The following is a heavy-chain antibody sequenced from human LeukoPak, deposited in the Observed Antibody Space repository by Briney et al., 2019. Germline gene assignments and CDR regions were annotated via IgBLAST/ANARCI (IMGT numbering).Heavy chain of an antibody. CDR3: ARQEGMVPKIDY. Sequence: GKSLKISCKGSGYSFTGYGIGGVGHMPGKGLAWMGIIYPGDSDTRYSPSFQSQVTISADKSISTAYLQWSSLKASDTAMYYCARQEGMVPKIDYWGQGTLVTVSS. D-gene: IGHD4/OR15-4a*01. J-gene: IGHJ4*02. V-gene: IGHV5-51*01. CDR2: IYPGDSDT. CDR1: GYSFTGYG.